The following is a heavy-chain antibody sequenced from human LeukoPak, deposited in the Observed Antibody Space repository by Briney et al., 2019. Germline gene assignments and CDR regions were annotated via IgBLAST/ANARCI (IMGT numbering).Heavy chain of an antibody. CDR2: INRDESTK. J-gene: IGHJ4*02. CDR1: GFNFRSSW. V-gene: IGHV3-7*01. Sequence: PGGSLRLSCAASGFNFRSSWMTWVRQAPGKGLEWVANINRDESTKYVVDSVKGRFTISRDNAQNSLYLEMNSLRVEDTAVYYCATVSRYASDYWGQGILVTVSS. D-gene: IGHD1-1*01. CDR3: ATVSRYASDY.